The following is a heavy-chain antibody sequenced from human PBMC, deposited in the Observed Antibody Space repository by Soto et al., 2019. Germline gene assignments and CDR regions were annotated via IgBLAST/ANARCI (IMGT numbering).Heavy chain of an antibody. J-gene: IGHJ4*02. D-gene: IGHD3-3*01. CDR2: IYYSGST. V-gene: IGHV4-59*08. CDR1: GGSIGSYY. CDR3: ARGGWRQIDY. Sequence: QVQLQESGPGLVKPSETLSLTCSVSGGSIGSYYWSWIRQPRGKGLEWIGYIYYSGSTNYNPSLKSRVTISVDTSKNQFSLKLSSVTAADTAVYYCARGGWRQIDYWGQGTLVTVSS.